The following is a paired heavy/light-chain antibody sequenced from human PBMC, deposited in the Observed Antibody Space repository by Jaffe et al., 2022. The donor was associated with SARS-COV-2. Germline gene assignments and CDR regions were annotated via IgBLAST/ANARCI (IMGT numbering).Heavy chain of an antibody. J-gene: IGHJ5*02. CDR3: APETGRGDYNH. V-gene: IGHV3-15*01. D-gene: IGHD4-17*01. CDR2: IKGIAIGGTT. Sequence: EVQLVESGGGLVKPGGSLRLSCVASGFIFTDAWMTWVRQAPGKGLEWIGHIKGIAIGGTTDYSAPVKGRFTISRDDSRNTMYLQMDRLTTEDSAIYYCAPETGRGDYNHWGPGTQVTVSS. CDR1: GFIFTDAW.
Light chain of an antibody. CDR3: QQANSYPRT. CDR1: QPIGVR. CDR2: AAS. J-gene: IGKJ1*01. V-gene: IGKV1D-12*01. Sequence: DIQMTQSPSSVSASIGDRVTITCRASQPIGVRLAWYQQKPGKAPKILIYAASNLQSGAPSRFSGSGSGTDFLFTINSLQPEDSATYYCQQANSYPRTFGQGTKVEIK.